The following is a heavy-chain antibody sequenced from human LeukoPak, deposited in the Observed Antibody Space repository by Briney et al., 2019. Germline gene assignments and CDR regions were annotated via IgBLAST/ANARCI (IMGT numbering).Heavy chain of an antibody. CDR2: IRYDGTNK. CDR3: AKIYDILPWCPEW. CDR1: GFTFSDSY. J-gene: IGHJ4*02. D-gene: IGHD3-9*01. Sequence: GGSLRLSCAASGFTFSDSYMTWIRQAPGKGLEWVAFIRYDGTNKYYADSVKGRFTISRDNSKNTLYLQMNTLRAEDTALYYCAKIYDILPWCPEWWGQGTLVTVSS. V-gene: IGHV3-30*02.